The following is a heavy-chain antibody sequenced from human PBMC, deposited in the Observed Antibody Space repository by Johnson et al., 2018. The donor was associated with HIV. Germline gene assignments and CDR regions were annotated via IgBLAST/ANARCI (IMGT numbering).Heavy chain of an antibody. V-gene: IGHV3-30*04. Sequence: QMQLVESGGGVVQPGRSLRLSCAASGFTFSSYPMHWVRQAPGKGLEWVAVISYDGSNKYYADSVKGRFTISRDNSKNSLYLQMNSLRAEDTAVYYCARDGGGGALDIWGQGTMVTVSS. CDR2: ISYDGSNK. CDR3: ARDGGGGALDI. D-gene: IGHD3-16*01. J-gene: IGHJ3*02. CDR1: GFTFSSYP.